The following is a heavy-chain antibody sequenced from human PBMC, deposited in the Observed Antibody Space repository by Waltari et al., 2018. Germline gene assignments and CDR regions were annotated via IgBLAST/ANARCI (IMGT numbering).Heavy chain of an antibody. D-gene: IGHD3-22*01. CDR1: GGSFSGYY. Sequence: QVQLQQWGAGLLKPSETLSLTCAVYGGSFSGYYWSWIRQPPGKGLEWIGEINHSGSTNYNPSLKSRVTISVDTSKNQFSLKLSSVTAADTAVYYCARGRRYDSSGYYEYWGQGTLVTVSS. CDR3: ARGRRYDSSGYYEY. V-gene: IGHV4-34*01. J-gene: IGHJ4*02. CDR2: INHSGST.